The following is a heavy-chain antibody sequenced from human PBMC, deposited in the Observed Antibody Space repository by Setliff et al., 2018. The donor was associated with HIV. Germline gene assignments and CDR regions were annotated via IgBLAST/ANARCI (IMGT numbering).Heavy chain of an antibody. CDR1: GDPIISGNFF. Sequence: SETLSLTCNVSGDPIISGNFFWSWIRQSPGKGLEWIGYIYFSGSATHNPSLTSPVTISVDTSKNEFYLTLSSVTAADTAVYYCARGRVFCDGDSCYHFDYWGQGILVTVSS. V-gene: IGHV4-31*01. CDR3: ARGRVFCDGDSCYHFDY. CDR2: IYFSGSA. J-gene: IGHJ4*02. D-gene: IGHD2-21*02.